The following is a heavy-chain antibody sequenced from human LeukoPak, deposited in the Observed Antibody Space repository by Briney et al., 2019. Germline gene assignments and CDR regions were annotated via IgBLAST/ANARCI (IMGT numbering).Heavy chain of an antibody. J-gene: IGHJ6*03. CDR3: AKVQEWLSFDYYMDV. Sequence: PGRSLRLSCAASGFTFSSYGMHWVRQAPGKGLEWVAVISYDGSNKYYADSVKGRFTISRDNSKNTLYLQMNSLRAEDTAVYYCAKVQEWLSFDYYMDVWGKGTTVTVSS. CDR2: ISYDGSNK. D-gene: IGHD3-3*01. CDR1: GFTFSSYG. V-gene: IGHV3-30*18.